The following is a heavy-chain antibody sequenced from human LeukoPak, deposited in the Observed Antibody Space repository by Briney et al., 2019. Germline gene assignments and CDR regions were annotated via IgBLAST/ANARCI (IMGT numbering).Heavy chain of an antibody. V-gene: IGHV3-48*03. CDR1: GFTFSSYE. CDR3: ARGALGHSHGYYYFDY. CDR2: ISSSGGNI. Sequence: GGSLRLSCAASGFTFSSYEMNWLRQAPGKGLEWVSYISSSGGNIYYADSVKGRFTISRDNAKDSLYLQMNSLRAEDTAVYYCARGALGHSHGYYYFDYWGQGTLVTVSS. J-gene: IGHJ4*02. D-gene: IGHD5-18*01.